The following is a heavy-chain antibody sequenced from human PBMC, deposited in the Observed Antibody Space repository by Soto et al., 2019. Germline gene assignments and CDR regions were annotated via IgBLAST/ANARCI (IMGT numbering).Heavy chain of an antibody. J-gene: IGHJ6*02. CDR1: GFTFSSYW. D-gene: IGHD3-10*01. V-gene: IGHV3-7*01. CDR2: IKQDGSEK. Sequence: PGGSLRLSCAASGFTFSSYWMNWVRQAPGKGLEWVANIKQDGSEKYYVDSVKGRFTISRDNAKNSLYLQMNSLRAEDTAVYYCARGTDYYGSGSYYYYYYGMDVWGQGTTVTVSS. CDR3: ARGTDYYGSGSYYYYYYGMDV.